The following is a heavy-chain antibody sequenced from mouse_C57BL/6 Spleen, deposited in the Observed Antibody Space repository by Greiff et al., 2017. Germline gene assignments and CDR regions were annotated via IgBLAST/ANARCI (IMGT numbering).Heavy chain of an antibody. V-gene: IGHV2-5*01. CDR2: IWRGGST. J-gene: IGHJ4*01. CDR3: AKRGGSSYRAMDY. D-gene: IGHD1-1*01. Sequence: VQLQQSGPGLVQPSQSLSITCTVSGFSLTSYGVHWVRQSPGKGLEWLGVIWRGGSTDYNAAFLSRLSITKNNSKSQVFFKMNSRQADDTAIYYCAKRGGSSYRAMDYWGQGTSVTVSS. CDR1: GFSLTSYG.